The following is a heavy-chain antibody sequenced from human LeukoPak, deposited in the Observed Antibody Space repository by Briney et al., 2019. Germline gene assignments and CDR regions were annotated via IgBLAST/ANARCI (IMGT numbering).Heavy chain of an antibody. J-gene: IGHJ4*02. CDR2: INPYSGDT. V-gene: IGHV1-2*06. D-gene: IGHD6-13*01. CDR1: GGTFSSYT. CDR3: ARDQGSLTRSWYTGY. Sequence: ASVKVSCKASGGTFSSYTISWVRQAPGQGLEWMGRINPYSGDTNFAQKFQGRVTMTRDTSITTAYMDLSSLTPDDTAVYFCARDQGSLTRSWYTGYWGQGTQVTVSS.